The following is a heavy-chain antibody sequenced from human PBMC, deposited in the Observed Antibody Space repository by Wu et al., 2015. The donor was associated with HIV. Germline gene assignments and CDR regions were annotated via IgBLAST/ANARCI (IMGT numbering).Heavy chain of an antibody. V-gene: IGHV1-69*05. D-gene: IGHD1-1*01. CDR3: ATTFRDQLLSHGRTTGGLLAFVY. J-gene: IGHJ3*02. CDR2: IIPFFGIT. CDR1: GGTFSSNA. Sequence: QVQLVQSGAELKTPGSSVKVSCKGSGGTFSSNAISWVRQAPGQGLEWMGGIIPFFGITNYAQKFQGRVTITMDDSTSTAYMQLNSLTSDDTAVFYCATTFRDQLLSHGRTTGGLLAFVYLGPRDSRHRLF.